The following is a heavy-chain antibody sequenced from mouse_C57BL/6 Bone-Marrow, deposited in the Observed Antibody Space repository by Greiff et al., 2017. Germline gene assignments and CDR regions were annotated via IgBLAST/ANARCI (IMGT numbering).Heavy chain of an antibody. CDR1: GFSLTSYG. CDR3: ARNCNEGFAY. CDR2: IWRGGST. Sequence: VQLQQSGPGLVQPSQSLSITCTVSGFSLTSYGVHWVRQSPGKGLEWLGVIWRGGSTDYNAAFISRLSISKDNSKSQVFFKMNSLQADDTAIYYCARNCNEGFAYWGQGTLVTVSA. J-gene: IGHJ3*01. V-gene: IGHV2-2*01.